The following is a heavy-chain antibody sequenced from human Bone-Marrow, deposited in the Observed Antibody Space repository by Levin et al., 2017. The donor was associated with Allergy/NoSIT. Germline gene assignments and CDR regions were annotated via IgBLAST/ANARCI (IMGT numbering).Heavy chain of an antibody. Sequence: GGSLRLSCAASGFTFSSYSMSWVRQAPGKGLEWVSAIIASGGLTYYADSVKGRFTVSRDNSKSTLDLQMNSLIAEDTAVYYCAKKEYSSSSFFDYWGQGALVTVSS. CDR3: AKKEYSSSSFFDY. CDR2: IIASGGLT. CDR1: GFTFSSYS. D-gene: IGHD6-6*01. V-gene: IGHV3-23*01. J-gene: IGHJ4*02.